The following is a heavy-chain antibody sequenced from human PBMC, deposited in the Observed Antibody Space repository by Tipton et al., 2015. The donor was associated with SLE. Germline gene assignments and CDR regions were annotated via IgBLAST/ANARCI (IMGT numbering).Heavy chain of an antibody. D-gene: IGHD6-13*01. Sequence: PGLVKPSETLSLTCSVSGASIRSQYWGWIRQPPGKGLEWIGYIYHSGYSSTNYNPSLKSRVTMSLDTSKNQFSLKLNSVTAADTAVYYCARGPYGAAASYDYWGQGTLVTVSS. CDR2: IYHSGYSST. V-gene: IGHV4-59*11. CDR1: GASIRSQY. CDR3: ARGPYGAAASYDY. J-gene: IGHJ4*02.